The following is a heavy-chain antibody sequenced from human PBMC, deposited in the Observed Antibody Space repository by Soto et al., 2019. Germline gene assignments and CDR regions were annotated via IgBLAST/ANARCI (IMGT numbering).Heavy chain of an antibody. CDR3: ARGYDFWSGYFPY. V-gene: IGHV4-30-2*01. CDR2: IYHSGST. CDR1: GGSISSGGYS. D-gene: IGHD3-3*01. J-gene: IGHJ4*02. Sequence: QLQLQESGSGLVKPSQTLSLTCAVSGGSISSGGYSWSWIRQPPGKGLEWIGYIYHSGSTYYNPYLKMRVTISVDRSKNQFSLKLASVTAADTAVYYGARGYDFWSGYFPYWGQGNLVTASS.